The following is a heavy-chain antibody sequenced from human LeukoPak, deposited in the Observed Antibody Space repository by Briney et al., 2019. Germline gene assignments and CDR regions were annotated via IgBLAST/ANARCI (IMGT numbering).Heavy chain of an antibody. J-gene: IGHJ4*02. CDR3: TRPRSGYFFDY. D-gene: IGHD6-25*01. V-gene: IGHV3-7*01. CDR2: IKEDGSEK. CDR1: GFTFSRYW. Sequence: GGSLRLSCAASGFTFSRYWMSWVRQAPGKGPEWVANIKEDGSEKYYVDSVKGRFTISRDNAKNSLDLQMSSLRAEDTAVYYCTRPRSGYFFDYWGQGALATVSS.